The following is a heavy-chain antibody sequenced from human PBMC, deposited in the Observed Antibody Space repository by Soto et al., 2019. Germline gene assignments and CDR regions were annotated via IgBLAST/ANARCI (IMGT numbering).Heavy chain of an antibody. CDR3: AAMKVVVDATRLHYYGMDV. CDR1: GFTFTSSA. D-gene: IGHD2-15*01. CDR2: IVVGSGNT. V-gene: IGHV1-58*01. J-gene: IGHJ6*02. Sequence: GASVKVSCKASGFTFTSSAVQWVRQARGQGLEWIGWIVVGSGNTNYAQKFQERVTITRDMSTSTAYMELSSLRSEDTAVYYCAAMKVVVDATRLHYYGMDVWGQGTTVTVSS.